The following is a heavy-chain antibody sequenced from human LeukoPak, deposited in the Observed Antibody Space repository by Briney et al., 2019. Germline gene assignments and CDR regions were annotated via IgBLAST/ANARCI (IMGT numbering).Heavy chain of an antibody. CDR2: IWYDGSEK. D-gene: IGHD3-22*01. Sequence: GGSLRLSCAASGFTFYSYGMHWVRQAPGKGLEWVAVIWYDGSEKYYPDFVKGRFTISRDNSKNTLYLQMNSLRAEDTAIYYCARAGYYYDSSGAWFDPWGQGTLVTVSS. CDR1: GFTFYSYG. J-gene: IGHJ5*02. CDR3: ARAGYYYDSSGAWFDP. V-gene: IGHV3-33*08.